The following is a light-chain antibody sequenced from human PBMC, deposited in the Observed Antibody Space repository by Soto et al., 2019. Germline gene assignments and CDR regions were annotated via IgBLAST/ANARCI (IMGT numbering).Light chain of an antibody. Sequence: QTALVHPASVSFPPGQSITTSGTGTSSDVGGYNYVSLYQQHPGKAPKRMIYEVSNRPSGVSNRFSGSKSGNTASLTISGLQAEDEADYYCSSYKSSSTAYVFGSGTKVTVL. CDR2: EVS. V-gene: IGLV2-14*01. CDR3: SSYKSSSTAYV. J-gene: IGLJ1*01. CDR1: SSDVGGYNY.